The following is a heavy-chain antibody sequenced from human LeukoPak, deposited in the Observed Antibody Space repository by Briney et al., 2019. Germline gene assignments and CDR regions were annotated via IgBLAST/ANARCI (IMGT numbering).Heavy chain of an antibody. CDR1: GYTSTSYY. CDR2: INPSGGST. Sequence: ASVKVSCKASGYTSTSYYMHWVRQAPGQGLEWMGIINPSGGSTSYAQKFQGRVTMTRDTSTSTVYMELSSLRSEDTAVYYCATKTMVRGVNLAFDIWGQGTMVTVSS. J-gene: IGHJ3*02. D-gene: IGHD3-10*01. V-gene: IGHV1-46*01. CDR3: ATKTMVRGVNLAFDI.